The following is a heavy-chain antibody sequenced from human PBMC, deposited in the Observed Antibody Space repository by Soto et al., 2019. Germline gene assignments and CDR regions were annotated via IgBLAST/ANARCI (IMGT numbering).Heavy chain of an antibody. Sequence: EVQLVESGGGLVKPGGSLILSCAASGFTFSSYSMNWVRQAPGKGLEWVSSISSSSIYIYYADSVKGRFTISRDNAKNSLYLQMNSLRAEDTAVYYCARVATGAFDIWGQGTMVTVSS. J-gene: IGHJ3*02. CDR1: GFTFSSYS. V-gene: IGHV3-21*01. CDR2: ISSSSIYI. CDR3: ARVATGAFDI.